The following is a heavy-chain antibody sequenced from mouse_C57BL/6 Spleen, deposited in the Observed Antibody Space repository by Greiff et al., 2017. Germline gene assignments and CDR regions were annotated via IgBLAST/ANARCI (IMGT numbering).Heavy chain of an antibody. Sequence: EVKLQESGPVLVKPGASVKMSCKASGYTFTDYYMNWVKQSHGKSLEWIGVINPYNGGTSYNQKFKGKATLTVDKSSSTAYMELNSLTSEDSAVYYCARRHYGSSYRYFDVWGTGTTVTVSS. J-gene: IGHJ1*03. CDR1: GYTFTDYY. CDR3: ARRHYGSSYRYFDV. D-gene: IGHD1-1*01. V-gene: IGHV1-19*01. CDR2: INPYNGGT.